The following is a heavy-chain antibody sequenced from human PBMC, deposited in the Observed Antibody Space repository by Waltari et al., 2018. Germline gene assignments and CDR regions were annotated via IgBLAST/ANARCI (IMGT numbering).Heavy chain of an antibody. CDR3: ARGGPTVGYWYFDL. V-gene: IGHV3-30-3*01. CDR2: ISYDGSNK. J-gene: IGHJ2*01. D-gene: IGHD4-17*01. Sequence: QVQLVESGGGVVQPGRSLRLSCAASGFTFSSYAMHWVRQAPGKGLEWVAVISYDGSNKYYADSVKGRFTNSRDKSKNTLYLQMNSLRAKDTAVYYCARGGPTVGYWYFDLWGRGTLVTVSS. CDR1: GFTFSSYA.